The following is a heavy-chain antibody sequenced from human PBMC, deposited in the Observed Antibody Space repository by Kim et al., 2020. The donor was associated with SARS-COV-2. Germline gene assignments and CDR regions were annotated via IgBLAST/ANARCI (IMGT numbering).Heavy chain of an antibody. Sequence: ASVKVSCKASGYTFTGYYMHWVRQAPGQGLEWMGRINPNSGGTNYAQKFQGRVTMTRDTSISTAYMELSRLRSDDTAVYYCARVSVGVVPAADDYFDYWGQGTLVTVSS. CDR3: ARVSVGVVPAADDYFDY. CDR2: INPNSGGT. D-gene: IGHD2-2*01. V-gene: IGHV1-2*06. CDR1: GYTFTGYY. J-gene: IGHJ4*02.